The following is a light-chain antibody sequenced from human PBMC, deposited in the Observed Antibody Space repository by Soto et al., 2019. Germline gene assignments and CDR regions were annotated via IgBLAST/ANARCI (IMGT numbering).Light chain of an antibody. CDR2: EVS. Sequence: QSALTQPASVSGSPGQSITISCTGTSSDVGGYNYVSWSQQHPGKAPQLMIYEVSKRPSGVSNRFSGSKSGNTASLTISGLQAEDEAVYYCSSYTSSSTYVFGTGTKVTVL. CDR3: SSYTSSSTYV. CDR1: SSDVGGYNY. J-gene: IGLJ1*01. V-gene: IGLV2-14*01.